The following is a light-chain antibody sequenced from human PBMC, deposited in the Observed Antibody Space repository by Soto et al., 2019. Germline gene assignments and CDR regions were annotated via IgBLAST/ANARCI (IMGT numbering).Light chain of an antibody. J-gene: IGLJ1*01. Sequence: QSALTQPASVSGSPGQSITISCTETSSDVGEYKYVSWYQQHPGTAPKLIIYDVTKRPSGVPDRFSGSKSGNTASLTISGLQAEDEADYYCCSYEGRYIYVFGSGTKLTVL. CDR1: SSDVGEYKY. CDR2: DVT. CDR3: CSYEGRYIYV. V-gene: IGLV2-11*01.